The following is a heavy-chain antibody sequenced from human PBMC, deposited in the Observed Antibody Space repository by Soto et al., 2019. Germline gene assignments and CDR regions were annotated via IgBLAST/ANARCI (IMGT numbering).Heavy chain of an antibody. CDR2: INRDGSTT. CDR3: ARVEDSSGWYYFDY. Sequence: EVQLVESGGGLVQPGGSLRLSCAASGFTFSSYWMHWVRQAPGKGLMWVSRINRDGSTTSYADSVKGRFTISRDNAKNTLYQQMYSLRAEDTAVYYCARVEDSSGWYYFDYWGQGTLVTVS. V-gene: IGHV3-74*01. D-gene: IGHD6-19*01. J-gene: IGHJ4*02. CDR1: GFTFSSYW.